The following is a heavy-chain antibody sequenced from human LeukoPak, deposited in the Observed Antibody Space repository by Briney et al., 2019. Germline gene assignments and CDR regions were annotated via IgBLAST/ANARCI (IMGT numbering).Heavy chain of an antibody. CDR2: ISAYNGNT. CDR3: AREQYDYVWGSLMC. J-gene: IGHJ4*02. D-gene: IGHD3-16*01. Sequence: ASVKVSCKASGYTFTSYGISWVRQAPGQGLEWMGWISAYNGNTNYAQKLQGRVTMTTDTSTSTAYMELRSLRSDDTAVYYCAREQYDYVWGSLMCWGQGTLVTVSS. CDR1: GYTFTSYG. V-gene: IGHV1-18*01.